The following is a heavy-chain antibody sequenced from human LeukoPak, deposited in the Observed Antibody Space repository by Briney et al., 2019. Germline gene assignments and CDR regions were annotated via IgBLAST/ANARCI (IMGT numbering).Heavy chain of an antibody. D-gene: IGHD2-21*02. Sequence: SQTLSLTCTVSGGSISSGGYYWSWIRQHPGKGLEWIGYIYYSGSTYYNPSLKSRVTISVDTSKNQFSLKLSSVTAADTAVYYCARNAVAYCGGDCPNWFDPWGQGTLATVSS. CDR1: GGSISSGGYY. CDR2: IYYSGST. CDR3: ARNAVAYCGGDCPNWFDP. V-gene: IGHV4-31*03. J-gene: IGHJ5*02.